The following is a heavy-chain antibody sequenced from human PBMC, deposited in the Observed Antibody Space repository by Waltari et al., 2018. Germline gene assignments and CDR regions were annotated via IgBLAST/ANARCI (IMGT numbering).Heavy chain of an antibody. Sequence: QLQLQESGPGLVKPSGTLSLTCSVSGYSMTTNNWLSWGRQPPGKGLEWIGQSHLSGRTNYNPSLESRVTISIDTANNQFSLKMTSTTAADTAVYYCARDRGRGLYLDSWGQGTPVTVSP. D-gene: IGHD2-15*01. J-gene: IGHJ4*02. CDR3: ARDRGRGLYLDS. CDR1: GYSMTTNNW. CDR2: SHLSGRT. V-gene: IGHV4-4*02.